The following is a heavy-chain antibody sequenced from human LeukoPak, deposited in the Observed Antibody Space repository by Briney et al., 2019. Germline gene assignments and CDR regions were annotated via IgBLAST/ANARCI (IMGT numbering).Heavy chain of an antibody. Sequence: PGGSLRLSCAASGFTFSSYAMHWVRQAPGKGLEWVAVISYDGSNKYYADSVKGRFTISRDNSKNTLYLQMNSLRAEDTAVYYCARPVLRYFDWLFIGYWGQGTLVTVSS. CDR1: GFTFSSYA. CDR3: ARPVLRYFDWLFIGY. CDR2: ISYDGSNK. J-gene: IGHJ4*02. D-gene: IGHD3-9*01. V-gene: IGHV3-30*04.